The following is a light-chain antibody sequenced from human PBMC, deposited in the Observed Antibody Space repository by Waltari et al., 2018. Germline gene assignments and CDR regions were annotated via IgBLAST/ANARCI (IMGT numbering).Light chain of an antibody. J-gene: IGKJ2*01. CDR2: AAS. V-gene: IGKV1-39*01. Sequence: DFQLTQSPSSLSASVGDRVTIACRTSQNIGRYVNWYQQKPGKAPKLLIYAASTLYSGVPSRFSATGSGTDFTLTISSLQPEDFATYFCLPSYTTPYAFGQGTKLEI. CDR1: QNIGRY. CDR3: LPSYTTPYA.